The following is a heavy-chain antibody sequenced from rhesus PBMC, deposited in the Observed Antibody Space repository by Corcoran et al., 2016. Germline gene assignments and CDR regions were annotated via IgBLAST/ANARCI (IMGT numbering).Heavy chain of an antibody. CDR1: GGSISGSNW. CDR3: GRRGNSGWSVFDY. CDR2: ISGSSGST. V-gene: IGHV4-65*01. J-gene: IGHJ4*01. Sequence: QVQLQESGPGLVKPSETLSLTCAVSGGSISGSNWWSWIRQPPGKGLEWIGYISGSSGSTYYNPSLKSGVTISKDTSKNQFSLKLSAVTAADTAVYYCGRRGNSGWSVFDYWGQGVLVTVSS. D-gene: IGHD6S26*01.